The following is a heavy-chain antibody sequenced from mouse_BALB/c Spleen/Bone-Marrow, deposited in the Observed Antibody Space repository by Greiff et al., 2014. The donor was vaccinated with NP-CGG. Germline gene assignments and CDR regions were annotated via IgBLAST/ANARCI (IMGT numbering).Heavy chain of an antibody. J-gene: IGHJ2*01. CDR2: IYPGTGST. V-gene: IGHV1S132*01. CDR1: GYIFTSYW. Sequence: VQVVESGAELVRPGASVKLSCKTSGYIFTSYWIHWVKQRSGQGLEWIARIYPGTGSTYYNEKFKGKATLTADKSSSTAYMQLSSLESEDSAVYFCARFAITTAHFDYWGQGTTLTVSS. CDR3: ARFAITTAHFDY. D-gene: IGHD1-2*01.